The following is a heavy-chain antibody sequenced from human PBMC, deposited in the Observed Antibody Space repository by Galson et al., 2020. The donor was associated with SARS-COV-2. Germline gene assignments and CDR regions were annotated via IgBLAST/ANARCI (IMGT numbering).Heavy chain of an antibody. J-gene: IGHJ4*02. V-gene: IGHV1-58*01. Sequence: SVKVSCKTSGFTFTSSAAQWVRQARAQHLEWIGWIVVGSGKTNYAHNFQERVTNNRDMSTNTAYMELSSLRYEDTAVYYCAAFVARPVYWGQGTLVTVSS. CDR2: IVVGSGKT. CDR3: AAFVARPVY. D-gene: IGHD6-6*01. CDR1: GFTFTSSA.